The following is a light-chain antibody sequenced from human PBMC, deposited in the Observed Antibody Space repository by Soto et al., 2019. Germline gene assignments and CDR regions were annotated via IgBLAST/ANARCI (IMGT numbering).Light chain of an antibody. Sequence: EIQMTQSPSSLSASVGERVTITCRASQSISSYLNWYQQKPGKAPKLLIYAASSLQSGVPSRFSGSGSGTDFTLTISRLQPEDFSTYYCQQSYSTPRTFGQGTKLEIK. CDR3: QQSYSTPRT. CDR1: QSISSY. J-gene: IGKJ2*01. V-gene: IGKV1-39*01. CDR2: AAS.